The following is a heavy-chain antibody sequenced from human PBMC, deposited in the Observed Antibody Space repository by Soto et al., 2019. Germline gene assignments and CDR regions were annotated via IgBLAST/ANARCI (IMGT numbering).Heavy chain of an antibody. J-gene: IGHJ6*02. CDR1: GFTFSSYV. Sequence: GGSLRLSCAASGFTFSSYVMHWVRQAPGKGLEWVVVISYDGSNKYYADSVKGRFTISRDNSKNTLYLQMNSLRADDTAVFYCARDQSDYYYGLDVWGQGTTVTVSS. CDR3: ARDQSDYYYGLDV. CDR2: ISYDGSNK. V-gene: IGHV3-30*04.